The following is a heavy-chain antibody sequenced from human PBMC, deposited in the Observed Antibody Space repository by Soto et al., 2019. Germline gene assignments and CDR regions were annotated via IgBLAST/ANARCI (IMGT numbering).Heavy chain of an antibody. CDR3: ARGYSYGYDY. J-gene: IGHJ4*02. CDR1: VGSISSGGYS. D-gene: IGHD5-18*01. V-gene: IGHV4-30-2*01. CDR2: IYHSGST. Sequence: SSETLSLTCAVSVGSISSGGYSWSWIRQPPGKGLEWIGYIYHSGSTYYNPSLKSRVTISVDRSKNQFSLKLSSVTAADTAVYYCARGYSYGYDYWGQGTLVTVSS.